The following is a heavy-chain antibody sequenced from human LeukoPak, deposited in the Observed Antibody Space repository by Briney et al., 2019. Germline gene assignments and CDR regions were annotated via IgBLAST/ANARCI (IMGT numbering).Heavy chain of an antibody. V-gene: IGHV3-23*01. Sequence: GGSLRLSCAASGFTISGSGMIWVRQAPGKGLEWISSSGDSDGSTYYADSLKGRFTISRDNSKNTLYLQMNNLRAEDTAVYYCAKGGCRGTCNPLAYWGQGALVTVSP. J-gene: IGHJ4*02. CDR2: SGDSDGST. CDR1: GFTISGSG. CDR3: AKGGCRGTCNPLAY. D-gene: IGHD2-15*01.